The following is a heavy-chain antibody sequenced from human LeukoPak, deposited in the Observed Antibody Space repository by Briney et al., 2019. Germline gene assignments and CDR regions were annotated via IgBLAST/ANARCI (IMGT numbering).Heavy chain of an antibody. CDR3: VKSSSSFDY. J-gene: IGHJ4*02. D-gene: IGHD6-6*01. CDR1: GFTFSDYY. V-gene: IGHV3-11*04. CDR2: ISSSGSTI. Sequence: GGSLRLSCAASGFTFSDYYMSWIRHAPWEGLERVSYISSSGSTIYYADSVKGRFTISSDNAKNSLYLQMNSLRAEDTAVYYCVKSSSSFDYWGQGTLVTVSS.